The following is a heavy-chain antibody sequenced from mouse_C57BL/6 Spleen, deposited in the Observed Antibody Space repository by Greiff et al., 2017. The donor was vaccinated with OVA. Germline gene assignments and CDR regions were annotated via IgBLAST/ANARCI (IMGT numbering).Heavy chain of an antibody. CDR1: GYTFTDYY. CDR2: INPNNGGT. J-gene: IGHJ2*01. CDR3: ARGDDSSGYGFDY. V-gene: IGHV1-26*01. Sequence: VQLQQSGPELVKPGASVKISCKASGYTFTDYYMNWVKQSHGKSLEWIGDINPNNGGTSYNQKFKGKATLTVDKSSSTAYMELRSLTSEDSAVYYCARGDDSSGYGFDYWGQGTTLTVSS. D-gene: IGHD3-2*02.